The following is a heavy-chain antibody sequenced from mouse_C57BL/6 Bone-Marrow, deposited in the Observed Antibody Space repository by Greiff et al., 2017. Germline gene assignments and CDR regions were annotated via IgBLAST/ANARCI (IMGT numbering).Heavy chain of an antibody. CDR1: GFTFSSYG. D-gene: IGHD1-1*01. V-gene: IGHV5-6*01. J-gene: IGHJ3*01. CDR2: ISSGGSYT. CDR3: AREDYYGSMFAY. Sequence: EVQRVESGGDLVKPGGSLKLSCAASGFTFSSYGMSWVRQTPDKRLEWVATISSGGSYTYYPDSVKGRFTISRDNANNTLYLQMSSLQSEDTAMYYSAREDYYGSMFAYWGQGTLVTVSA.